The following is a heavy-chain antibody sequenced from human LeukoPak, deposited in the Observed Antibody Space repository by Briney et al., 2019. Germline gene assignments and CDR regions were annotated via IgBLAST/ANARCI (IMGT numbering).Heavy chain of an antibody. CDR1: GGSFSGYY. CDR3: ARGTFAGYSSGGWFDP. D-gene: IGHD6-19*01. J-gene: IGHJ5*02. CDR2: INHSGGT. Sequence: PSETLSLTCAVYGGSFSGYYWSWIRHPPGKGLEWIAEINHSGGTNHNPSLKSRVTISVDTSKNQISLQLSSVTAAETAAYYCARGTFAGYSSGGWFDPWGQGTLVTVSS. V-gene: IGHV4-34*01.